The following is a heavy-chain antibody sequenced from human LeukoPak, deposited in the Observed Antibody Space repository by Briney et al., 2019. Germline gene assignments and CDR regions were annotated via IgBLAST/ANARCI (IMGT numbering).Heavy chain of an antibody. CDR3: ARQINGYFDY. CDR2: INPNNGDT. D-gene: IGHD2-8*01. CDR1: GYTFTGYY. Sequence: GASVKVSCRASGYTFTGYYMHWVRQAPGQGLEWMGWINPNNGDTNYAQKFQGRVTMTRDTSISTAYMALSRLTSDDTAVYYCARQINGYFDYWGQGTLVTVSS. J-gene: IGHJ4*02. V-gene: IGHV1-2*02.